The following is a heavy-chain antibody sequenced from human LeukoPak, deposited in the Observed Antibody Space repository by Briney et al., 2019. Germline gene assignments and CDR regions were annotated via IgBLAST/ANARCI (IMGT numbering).Heavy chain of an antibody. D-gene: IGHD3-22*01. V-gene: IGHV3-11*05. CDR2: ISSSSSST. CDR3: ARDFIHRSGEANY. Sequence: PGGSLRLSCVAPGFTFSDYYMSWIRQAPGKGLEWISYISSSSSSTNYADSVKGRFTISRDNPKNSLYLLMNSLRAEDTAMYYCARDFIHRSGEANYWGQGTLVTVSS. J-gene: IGHJ4*02. CDR1: GFTFSDYY.